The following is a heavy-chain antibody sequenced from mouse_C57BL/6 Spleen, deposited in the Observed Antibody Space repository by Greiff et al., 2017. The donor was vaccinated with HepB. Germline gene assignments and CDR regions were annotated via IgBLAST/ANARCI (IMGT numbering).Heavy chain of an antibody. V-gene: IGHV5-17*01. J-gene: IGHJ4*01. D-gene: IGHD1-1*01. CDR1: GFTFSDYG. CDR3: ANYYGSSRYYYAMDY. CDR2: ISSGSSTI. Sequence: EVNLVESGGGLVKPGGSLKLSCAASGFTFSDYGMHWVRQAPEKGLEWVAYISSGSSTIYYADTVKGRFTISRDNAKNTLFLQMTSLRSEDTAMYYCANYYGSSRYYYAMDYWGQGTSVTVSS.